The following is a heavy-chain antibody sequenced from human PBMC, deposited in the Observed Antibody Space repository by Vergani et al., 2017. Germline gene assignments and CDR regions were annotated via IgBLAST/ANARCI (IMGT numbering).Heavy chain of an antibody. V-gene: IGHV3-49*04. CDR1: GFNFGEYG. D-gene: IGHD4-23*01. J-gene: IGHJ4*02. CDR3: ADAIYDYGGSRDFDY. Sequence: EVQLVESGGDLVQPGRSLRLSCQTSGFNFGEYGVSWVRQAPGKGLVGIGFIRSNTSGTTTEYAASVRGRSTISRDDSKGIAYLQMSSLNKEDTAVYRCADAIYDYGGSRDFDYWGQGTLVVVSS. CDR2: IRSNTSGTTT.